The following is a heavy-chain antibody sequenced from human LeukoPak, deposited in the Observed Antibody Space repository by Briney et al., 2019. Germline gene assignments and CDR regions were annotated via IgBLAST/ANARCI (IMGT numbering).Heavy chain of an antibody. Sequence: SETLSLTCTVSGGSISSGSSYWSWIRQPPGKGLEWIGYIYYSGSTNYNPSLKSRVTMSVDTSKNQFSLKLSSVTAADTAVYYCAREYCSSTTCYFDYWGQGTLVTGSS. CDR3: AREYCSSTTCYFDY. J-gene: IGHJ4*02. CDR1: GGSISSGSSY. V-gene: IGHV4-61*01. CDR2: IYYSGST. D-gene: IGHD2/OR15-2a*01.